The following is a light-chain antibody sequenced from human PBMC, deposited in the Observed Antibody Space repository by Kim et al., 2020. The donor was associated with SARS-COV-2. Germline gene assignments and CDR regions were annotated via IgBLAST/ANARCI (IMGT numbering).Light chain of an antibody. Sequence: PGERATLSCRASRSVSSFLAWYQQKNGQAPRLLIYHASNRASGVPARFSGSGSGTDFTLTISSLEPEDSAVYYCQQRSNWLTFGGGTKVDIK. CDR2: HAS. CDR1: RSVSSF. V-gene: IGKV3-11*01. J-gene: IGKJ4*01. CDR3: QQRSNWLT.